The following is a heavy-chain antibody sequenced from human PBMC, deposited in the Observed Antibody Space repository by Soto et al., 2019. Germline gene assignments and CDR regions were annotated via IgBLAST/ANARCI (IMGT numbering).Heavy chain of an antibody. Sequence: AGKVSCKASGGTFNSYAISSLQQAPVKGLEWMGGIIPIFGTANYAQKFQGRVTITADESTSTGYMELSSLRSGDTAVYYCARELGGSYYKGYNWFDPWGQGTLVTVSS. CDR3: ARELGGSYYKGYNWFDP. J-gene: IGHJ5*02. V-gene: IGHV1-69*13. D-gene: IGHD3-10*01. CDR2: IIPIFGTA. CDR1: GGTFNSYA.